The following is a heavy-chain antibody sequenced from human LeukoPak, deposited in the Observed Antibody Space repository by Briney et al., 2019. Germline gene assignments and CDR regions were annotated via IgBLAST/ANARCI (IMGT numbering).Heavy chain of an antibody. CDR1: GGSFSGYY. J-gene: IGHJ6*03. V-gene: IGHV4-34*01. D-gene: IGHD3-9*01. CDR3: ARHYFDWSDYYYYMDV. CDR2: IYHSGST. Sequence: WETLSLTCAVYGGSFSGYYWSWIRQPPGKGLEWIGSIYHSGSTYYNPSLKSRVNISVDTSKNQFSLKLSSVPAADTAVYYCARHYFDWSDYYYYMDVWGKGTTVTVSS.